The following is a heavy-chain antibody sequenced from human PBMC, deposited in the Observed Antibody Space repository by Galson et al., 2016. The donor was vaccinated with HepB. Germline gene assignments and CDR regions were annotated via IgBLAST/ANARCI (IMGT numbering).Heavy chain of an antibody. J-gene: IGHJ4*02. V-gene: IGHV3-7*03. CDR2: INQDGSEK. CDR3: ARSPSAAY. D-gene: IGHD6-25*01. Sequence: LRLSCAASGFTFTTYWMIWVRQAPGKGLEWVANINQDGSEKYHVDSVEGRFTISRDNAKNSLFLQMNGLRVEDTAVYYCARSPSAAYWGQGTLVTVSS. CDR1: GFTFTTYW.